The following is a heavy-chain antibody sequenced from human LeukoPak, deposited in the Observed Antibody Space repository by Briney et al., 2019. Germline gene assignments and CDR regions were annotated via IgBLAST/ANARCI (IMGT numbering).Heavy chain of an antibody. J-gene: IGHJ4*02. V-gene: IGHV4-61*05. D-gene: IGHD1-26*01. CDR2: ISSSGTT. Sequence: SETLSLTCTVSGDSITSSSYYWGWIRQPPGKGLEWIGYISSSGTTNYNSFLKSRVTISEDTSKNQLSLKLTSVTAADTAVYYCARGESGNFEPFDCWGQGTLVTVSS. CDR1: GDSITSSSYY. CDR3: ARGESGNFEPFDC.